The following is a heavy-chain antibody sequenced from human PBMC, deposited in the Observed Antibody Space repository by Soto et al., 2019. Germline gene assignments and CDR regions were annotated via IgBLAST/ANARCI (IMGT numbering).Heavy chain of an antibody. Sequence: QVQLQESGPELVKPSQTLSLTCTVSGGSISTGDYYWSWIRQPPGQGREGIGYTRYSGTTNYNPSLESQLTISVDTSKNQFSLQRTCVTAADTAVYYCASSGELDYWGRGTLVTVSS. D-gene: IGHD2-15*01. CDR1: GGSISTGDYY. V-gene: IGHV4-30-4*01. J-gene: IGHJ4*02. CDR3: ASSGELDY. CDR2: TRYSGTT.